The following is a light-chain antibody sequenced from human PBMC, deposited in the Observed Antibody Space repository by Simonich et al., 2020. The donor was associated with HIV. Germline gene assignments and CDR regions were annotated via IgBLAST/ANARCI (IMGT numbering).Light chain of an antibody. CDR1: QSVSSN. J-gene: IGKJ4*01. CDR3: QQYNNWPPLT. V-gene: IGKV3-15*01. Sequence: EIVMTQSPATLSVSPGERVTLSCRASQSVSSNLAWYQQKPGQAPRLLTYGASTRATGIPARFSGSGSETEFTLTISSLQSEDVAVYYCQQYNNWPPLTFGGGTKVEIK. CDR2: GAS.